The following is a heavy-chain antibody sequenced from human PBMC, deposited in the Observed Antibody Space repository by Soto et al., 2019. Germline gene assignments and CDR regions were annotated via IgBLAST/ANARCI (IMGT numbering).Heavy chain of an antibody. D-gene: IGHD3-16*01. CDR1: GASIITSNW. CDR3: ARGNPFYFWNPDAFDF. J-gene: IGHJ3*01. V-gene: IGHV4-4*02. Sequence: SETLSLTCTVSGASIITSNWWSWVRQPSGKGLEWIGEISHSGNTNYNPSLKSRVTISVGKSKSQFSLRLTSVTAADTAVYFCARGNPFYFWNPDAFDFWGRGTLVTVSS. CDR2: ISHSGNT.